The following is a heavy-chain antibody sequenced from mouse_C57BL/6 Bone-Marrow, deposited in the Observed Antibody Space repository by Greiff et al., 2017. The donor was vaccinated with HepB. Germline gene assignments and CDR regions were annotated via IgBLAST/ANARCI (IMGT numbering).Heavy chain of an antibody. CDR3: ARPSTGTRFAY. Sequence: DVMLVESGGDLVKPGGSLKLSCAASGFTFSSYGMSWVRQTPDKRLEWVATISSGGSYTYYPDSVKGRFTISRDNAKNTLYLQMSSLKSEDTAMYYCARPSTGTRFAYWGQGTLVTVSA. J-gene: IGHJ3*01. CDR2: ISSGGSYT. D-gene: IGHD4-1*02. V-gene: IGHV5-6*02. CDR1: GFTFSSYG.